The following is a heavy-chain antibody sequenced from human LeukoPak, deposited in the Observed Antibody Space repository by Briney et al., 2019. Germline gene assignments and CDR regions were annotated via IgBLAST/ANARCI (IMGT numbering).Heavy chain of an antibody. V-gene: IGHV3-23*01. CDR3: AKDWGFGELFYFQH. D-gene: IGHD3-10*01. J-gene: IGHJ1*01. CDR1: GFTFSIYA. Sequence: GGSLRLSCAASGFTFSIYAMSWVRQAPGKGLEWVSAIRGGGGSTYYAGSVKGRFTISRDNSKNTLYLQMNSLRADDTAVYYCAKDWGFGELFYFQHWGQGTLVTVSS. CDR2: IRGGGGST.